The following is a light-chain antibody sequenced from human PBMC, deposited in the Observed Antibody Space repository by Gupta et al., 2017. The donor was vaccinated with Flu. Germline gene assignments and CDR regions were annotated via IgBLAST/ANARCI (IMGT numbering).Light chain of an antibody. CDR2: GAS. J-gene: IGKJ1*01. V-gene: IGKV1-27*01. CDR1: QGISNY. CDR3: QKYNDAPKT. Sequence: DRVTITCRASQGISNYLAWYQQKPGKVPRLLIYGASTLQSGVPSRFSGSGSGTDFTLTISSLQPEDVATYYCQKYNDAPKTFGQGTKVEIK.